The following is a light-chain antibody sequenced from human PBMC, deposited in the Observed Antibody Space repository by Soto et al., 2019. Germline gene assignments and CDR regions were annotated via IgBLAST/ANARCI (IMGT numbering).Light chain of an antibody. CDR2: AAS. J-gene: IGKJ3*01. Sequence: EIVLTQSPATLSLSPGDRATLSCRASQSVSSYLAWYQQKPGQAPRLLIYAASNRATGIPARCSGSGSGTDFTLTNSRLEPEDFAVYYCPQRSTSRITFGRGTKVDIK. V-gene: IGKV3-11*01. CDR1: QSVSSY. CDR3: PQRSTSRIT.